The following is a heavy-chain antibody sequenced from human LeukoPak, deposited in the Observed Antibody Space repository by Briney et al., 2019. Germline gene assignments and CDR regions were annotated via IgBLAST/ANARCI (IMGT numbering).Heavy chain of an antibody. Sequence: GGSLRLSCAASGFTFSSYAMHWVRQAPGKGLEWVAVISYDESNKYYADSVKGRFTISRDNSKNTLYLQINSLRAEDTAVYYCAKDIAAALPSYGMDVWGQGTTVTVSS. D-gene: IGHD6-13*01. CDR1: GFTFSSYA. V-gene: IGHV3-30*04. CDR3: AKDIAAALPSYGMDV. J-gene: IGHJ6*02. CDR2: ISYDESNK.